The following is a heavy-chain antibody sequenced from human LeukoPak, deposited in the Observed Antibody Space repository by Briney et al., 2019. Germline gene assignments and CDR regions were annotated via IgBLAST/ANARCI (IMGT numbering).Heavy chain of an antibody. J-gene: IGHJ4*02. Sequence: PGGSLRLSCAASGFTFSSYAMSWVRQAPGKGLEWVSVISSSGGTTYYADSVKGRFTISRDNSKNTLYLQMNSLRVGDTAVYYCAKAVGSTLFDYWGQGTLVTVSS. CDR3: AKAVGSTLFDY. CDR1: GFTFSSYA. D-gene: IGHD1-26*01. V-gene: IGHV3-23*01. CDR2: ISSSGGTT.